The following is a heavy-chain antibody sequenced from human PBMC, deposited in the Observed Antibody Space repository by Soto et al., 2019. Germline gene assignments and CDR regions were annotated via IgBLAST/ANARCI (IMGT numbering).Heavy chain of an antibody. CDR3: AKAGAASGSGSYPAYFDY. CDR2: ISYEGSNK. D-gene: IGHD3-10*01. V-gene: IGHV3-30*18. CDR1: GFTFSSYG. Sequence: PGGSLRLSCAASGFTFSSYGMHWVRQAPGKGLEWVAVISYEGSNKYYADYVKGRFTISRDNSKNTLYLQMNSLRAEDTAVYYCAKAGAASGSGSYPAYFDYWGQGTLVTVSS. J-gene: IGHJ4*02.